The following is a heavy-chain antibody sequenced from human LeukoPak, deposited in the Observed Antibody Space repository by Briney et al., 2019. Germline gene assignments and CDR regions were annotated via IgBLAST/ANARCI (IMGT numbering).Heavy chain of an antibody. V-gene: IGHV4-34*01. J-gene: IGHJ6*03. CDR2: INHSGST. Sequence: SETLSLTCAVYGGSFSGYYWSWIRQPPGKGLEWIGEINHSGSTNYNPSLKSRVTISVDTSKNQFSLKLSSVTAADTAVYYCARLIAAAGHYYYYMDVWGKGTTGAVSS. CDR3: ARLIAAAGHYYYYMDV. CDR1: GGSFSGYY. D-gene: IGHD6-13*01.